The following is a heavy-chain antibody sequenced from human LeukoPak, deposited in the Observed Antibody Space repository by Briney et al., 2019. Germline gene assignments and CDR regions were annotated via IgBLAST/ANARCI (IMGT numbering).Heavy chain of an antibody. CDR1: GVTVSSDY. D-gene: IGHD2-21*02. V-gene: IGHV3-66*02. Sequence: PGGSLRLSCAASGVTVSSDYMSWVRQAPGKGLEWVSVIYRDGSTYHADSVKGRFTISRDTSENTLYVQMNSLTPEDTAVYYCARGGGAYCGGDCYRNFDYWGQGTLVTVSS. J-gene: IGHJ4*02. CDR2: IYRDGST. CDR3: ARGGGAYCGGDCYRNFDY.